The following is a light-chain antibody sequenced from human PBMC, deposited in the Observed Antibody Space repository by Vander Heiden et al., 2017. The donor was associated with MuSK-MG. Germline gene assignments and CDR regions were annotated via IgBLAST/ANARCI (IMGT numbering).Light chain of an antibody. CDR2: AAS. Sequence: DIQMTQSPSSLSASVGDRVTITCRASHDISKYLVWYQQRPGEVPKLLIHAASTCQSGVPSRFSRSGSGTDFTLTMSMLQPEDVATYYCQKYNSAPLTFGGWTKVELK. V-gene: IGKV1-27*01. CDR3: QKYNSAPLT. J-gene: IGKJ4*01. CDR1: HDISKY.